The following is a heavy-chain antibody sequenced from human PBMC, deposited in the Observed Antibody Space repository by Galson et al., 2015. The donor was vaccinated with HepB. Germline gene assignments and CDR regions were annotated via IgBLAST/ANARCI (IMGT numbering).Heavy chain of an antibody. J-gene: IGHJ4*02. CDR1: GGTFSSYA. Sequence: SVKVSCKASGGTFSSYAISWVRQAPGQGLEWMGGIIPIFGIANYAQKFQGRVTITADESTSTAYMELSSLRSEDTAVYYCARPGANDYGDYMDYWGQGTLVTVSS. CDR3: ARPGANDYGDYMDY. CDR2: IIPIFGIA. D-gene: IGHD4-17*01. V-gene: IGHV1-69*13.